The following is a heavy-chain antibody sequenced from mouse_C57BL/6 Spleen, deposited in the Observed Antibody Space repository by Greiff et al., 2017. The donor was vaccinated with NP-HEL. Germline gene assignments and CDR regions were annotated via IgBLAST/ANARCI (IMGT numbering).Heavy chain of an antibody. Sequence: VQGVESGPELVKPGASVKISCKASGYAFSSSWMNWVKQRPGKGLEWIGRIYPGDGDTNYNGKFKGKATLTADKSSSTAYMQLSSLTSEDSAVYFCARSGDYDYYYAMDYWGQGTSVTVSS. J-gene: IGHJ4*01. CDR2: IYPGDGDT. CDR3: ARSGDYDYYYAMDY. CDR1: GYAFSSSW. D-gene: IGHD2-4*01. V-gene: IGHV1-82*01.